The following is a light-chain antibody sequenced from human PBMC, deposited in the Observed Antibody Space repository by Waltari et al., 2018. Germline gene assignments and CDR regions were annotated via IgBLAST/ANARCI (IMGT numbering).Light chain of an antibody. V-gene: IGKV1-5*01. CDR3: QQSYSTSIT. CDR1: EDINTW. Sequence: DVQMTQSPSTLPASVGDRVPITCRASEDINTWLAWYQQKPGKAPKLLISDAASLKSGVPSRFSGSGSGTDFTLTISSLQPEDFATYYCQQSYSTSITFGQGTRLEIK. CDR2: DAA. J-gene: IGKJ5*01.